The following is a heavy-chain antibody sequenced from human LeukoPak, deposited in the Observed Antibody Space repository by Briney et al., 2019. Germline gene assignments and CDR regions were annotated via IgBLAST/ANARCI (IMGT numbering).Heavy chain of an antibody. CDR3: ARGTAAGTTGIDY. Sequence: PSETLSLTCTVSGGSIRSYYWSWIRQPPGKGLEWIGYIYYSGSTNYNPSLKSRVTISVDTSKNQFSLKLSSVTAADTAVYYCARGTAAGTTGIDYWGQGTLVTVSS. J-gene: IGHJ4*02. D-gene: IGHD6-13*01. CDR2: IYYSGST. CDR1: GGSIRSYY. V-gene: IGHV4-59*01.